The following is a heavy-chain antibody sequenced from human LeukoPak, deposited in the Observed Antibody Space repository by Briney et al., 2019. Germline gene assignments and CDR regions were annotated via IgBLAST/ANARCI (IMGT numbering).Heavy chain of an antibody. CDR3: AIVSVVVTALFDY. D-gene: IGHD2-21*02. CDR2: INHSGST. J-gene: IGHJ4*02. CDR1: GGSFSGYY. V-gene: IGHV4-34*01. Sequence: SETLSLTSAVYGGSFSGYYWSWIRQPPGKGLEWIGEINHSGSTNYNPSLKSRVTISVDTSKNQFSLKLSSVTAADTAVYYCAIVSVVVTALFDYWGQGTLVTVSS.